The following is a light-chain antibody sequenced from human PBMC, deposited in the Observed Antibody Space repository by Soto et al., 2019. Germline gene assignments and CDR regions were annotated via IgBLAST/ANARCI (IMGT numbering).Light chain of an antibody. V-gene: IGLV2-14*01. J-gene: IGLJ1*01. CDR2: EVT. CDR3: VSYATSTTLYV. Sequence: QSALTQPASLSGSPGQSITISCTATSSDVGSFNYVSWYQHHPGKAPKLMIYEVTSRPSGVSNRFSGSKSGNTASLTISGIQAEDEADYYCVSYATSTTLYVFGSGTKLTVL. CDR1: SSDVGSFNY.